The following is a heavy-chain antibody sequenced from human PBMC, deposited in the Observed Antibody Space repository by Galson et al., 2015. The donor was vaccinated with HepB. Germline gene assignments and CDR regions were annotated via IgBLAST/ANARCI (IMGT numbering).Heavy chain of an antibody. Sequence: SVKVSCKASGYTFTGYYMHWVRQAPGQGLERMGWINPNSGGTNYAQKFQGWVTMTRDTSISTAYMELSRLRSDDTAVYYCARAQQQLATFDYWGQGTLVTVSS. V-gene: IGHV1-2*04. CDR2: INPNSGGT. CDR1: GYTFTGYY. J-gene: IGHJ4*02. D-gene: IGHD6-13*01. CDR3: ARAQQQLATFDY.